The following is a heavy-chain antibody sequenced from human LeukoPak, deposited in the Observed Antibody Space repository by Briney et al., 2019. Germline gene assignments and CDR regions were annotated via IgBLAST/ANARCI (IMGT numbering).Heavy chain of an antibody. V-gene: IGHV4-39*01. J-gene: IGHJ3*02. Sequence: PSETLSLTCTVSGGSISSSSYYWGWIRQPPGKGLEWIGSIYYSGSTYYNPSLKSRVTLSVDTSKNQFSLKLSSVTAADTAVYYCARHSLYSSGYAFDIWGQGTMVTVSS. CDR3: ARHSLYSSGYAFDI. CDR2: IYYSGST. D-gene: IGHD6-19*01. CDR1: GGSISSSSYY.